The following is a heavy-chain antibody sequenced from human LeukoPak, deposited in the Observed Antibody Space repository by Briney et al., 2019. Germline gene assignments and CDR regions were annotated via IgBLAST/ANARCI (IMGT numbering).Heavy chain of an antibody. J-gene: IGHJ6*02. D-gene: IGHD2-8*01. CDR2: IDPSDSYT. Sequence: GESLKISCKGSGYSFTSYWISWVRQMPGKGLEWMGSIDPSDSYTNYSPSFQGHVAISADKSISTAYPQWSSLKASDTATYYCARPMAGSGGYYYYDMDVWGQGTTVTVSS. CDR1: GYSFTSYW. V-gene: IGHV5-10-1*01. CDR3: ARPMAGSGGYYYYDMDV.